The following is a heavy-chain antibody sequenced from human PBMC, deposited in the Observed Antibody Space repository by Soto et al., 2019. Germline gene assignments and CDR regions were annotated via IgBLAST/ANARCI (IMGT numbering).Heavy chain of an antibody. Sequence: GASVKVSCKASGYTFTSYGISWVRQAPGQGLEWMGWISAYNGNTNYAQKLQGRVTMTTDTSTSTAYMELRSLRSDDTAVYYCARDLYVWGSYRPTRYFDYWGQGTLVTVSS. D-gene: IGHD3-16*02. CDR3: ARDLYVWGSYRPTRYFDY. CDR2: ISAYNGNT. CDR1: GYTFTSYG. V-gene: IGHV1-18*01. J-gene: IGHJ4*02.